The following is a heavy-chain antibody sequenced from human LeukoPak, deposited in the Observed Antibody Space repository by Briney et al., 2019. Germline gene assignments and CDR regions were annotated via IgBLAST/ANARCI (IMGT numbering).Heavy chain of an antibody. V-gene: IGHV4-31*01. CDR3: ARGGYCSSTSCYGSRELWFDP. CDR2: IYYSGST. J-gene: IGHJ5*02. CDR1: GGSISSGGYY. D-gene: IGHD2-2*01. Sequence: SETLSLTCTVSGGSISSGGYYWSWIRQHPGKGLEWIGYIYYSGSTYYNPSLKSQVTISVDTSKNQFSLKLSSVTAADTAVYYCARGGYCSSTSCYGSRELWFDPWGQGTLVTVSS.